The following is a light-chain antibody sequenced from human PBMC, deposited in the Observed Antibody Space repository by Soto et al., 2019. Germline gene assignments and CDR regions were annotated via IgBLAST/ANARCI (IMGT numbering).Light chain of an antibody. J-gene: IGKJ1*01. CDR3: QQYNNCPRT. CDR2: SGS. Sequence: EKVMTQSPATLSVAPGERATLSCRASQSVNSDLAWYQQKPGQAPRLLIYSGSSRATGIPARFSGSGSGTEFTLTIDSLQPEDFAIYYCQQYNNCPRTFGQGTKVEIK. V-gene: IGKV3-15*01. CDR1: QSVNSD.